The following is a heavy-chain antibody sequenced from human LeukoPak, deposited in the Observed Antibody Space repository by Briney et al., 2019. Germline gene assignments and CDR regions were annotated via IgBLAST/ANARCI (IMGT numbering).Heavy chain of an antibody. CDR1: GGTFSSYA. J-gene: IGHJ6*01. CDR2: IIPIFGTA. D-gene: IGHD3-3*01. CDR3: ARGSISVFGVVIGSALCYGIDV. Sequence: SVKVSCKASGGTFSSYAISWVRQAPGQGLEWMGGIIPIFGTANYAQKFQGRVTITADESTSTAYMELSSLRSEGTAVYFCARGSISVFGVVIGSALCYGIDVLGQGGTVTL. V-gene: IGHV1-69*13.